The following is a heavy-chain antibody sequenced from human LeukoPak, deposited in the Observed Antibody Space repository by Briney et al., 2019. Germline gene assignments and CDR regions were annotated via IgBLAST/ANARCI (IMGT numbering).Heavy chain of an antibody. V-gene: IGHV4-34*01. CDR3: ATERLLWFGVYGMDV. D-gene: IGHD3-10*01. CDR1: GGSCSGYY. J-gene: IGHJ6*02. Sequence: SETLSLTCAVYGGSCSGYYWSWIRQPPGKGREWIGEINHSGSTNYNPSLKSRVTISVDTSKNQFSLKLSSVTAADTAVYYCATERLLWFGVYGMDVWGQGTTVTVSS. CDR2: INHSGST.